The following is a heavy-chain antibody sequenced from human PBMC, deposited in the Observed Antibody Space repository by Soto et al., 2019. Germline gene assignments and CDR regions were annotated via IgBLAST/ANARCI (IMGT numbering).Heavy chain of an antibody. CDR1: GFTFSSYS. CDR2: ISSSSSYI. Sequence: PGGSLRLSCAASGFTFSSYSMNWVRQAPGKGLEWVSSISSSSSYIYYADSVKGRFTISRDNAKNSLYLQMNSLRAEDTAVYYCARVAEYCSGGSCYSILEIDYWGQGTLVTVSS. CDR3: ARVAEYCSGGSCYSILEIDY. J-gene: IGHJ4*02. V-gene: IGHV3-21*01. D-gene: IGHD2-15*01.